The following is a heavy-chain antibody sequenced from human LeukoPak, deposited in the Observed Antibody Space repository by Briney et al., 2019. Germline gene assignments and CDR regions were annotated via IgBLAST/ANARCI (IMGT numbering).Heavy chain of an antibody. Sequence: GGSLRPSCAASGFTFSSYAMSWVRQAPGKGLEWVSAIIGSGGYTYYADSVKGRFTISRDNSKNTLSLQMDSLRAEDTAVYYCVKLRGIYLDFDYWGQGTLVTVSS. D-gene: IGHD1-26*01. V-gene: IGHV3-23*01. CDR3: VKLRGIYLDFDY. J-gene: IGHJ4*02. CDR2: IIGSGGYT. CDR1: GFTFSSYA.